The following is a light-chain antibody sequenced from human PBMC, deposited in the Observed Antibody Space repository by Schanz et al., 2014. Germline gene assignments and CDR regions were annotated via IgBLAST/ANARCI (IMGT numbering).Light chain of an antibody. Sequence: QSVLTQPPSASGTPGQRVTISCSGSTSNIGSNLVTWYQQLPGTAPKLLIHNNNQRPSGVPDRFSGSKSGTSASLAISGLQSEDEADYYCAAWDDSLNGWVFGGGTKLTVL. CDR1: TSNIGSNL. CDR2: NNN. V-gene: IGLV1-44*01. CDR3: AAWDDSLNGWV. J-gene: IGLJ3*02.